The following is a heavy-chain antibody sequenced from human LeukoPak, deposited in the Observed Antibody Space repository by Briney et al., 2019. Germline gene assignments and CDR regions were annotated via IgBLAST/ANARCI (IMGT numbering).Heavy chain of an antibody. CDR1: GFTFTTYW. D-gene: IGHD6-6*01. V-gene: IGHV3-7*01. CDR3: AKYMSRAFDS. Sequence: GGSLRLSCVASGFTFTTYWMSWVRQAPGKGLEWVAHISQDGSQTSYVDSVKGRFTISRDNAMNSLHLQMYSLRAEDTAVYYCAKYMSRAFDSWGQGTLVTVSS. CDR2: ISQDGSQT. J-gene: IGHJ4*02.